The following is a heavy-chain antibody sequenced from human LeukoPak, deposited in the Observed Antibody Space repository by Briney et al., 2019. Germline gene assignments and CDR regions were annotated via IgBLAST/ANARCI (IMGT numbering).Heavy chain of an antibody. D-gene: IGHD2-2*01. CDR2: INAGNGNT. CDR1: GYTFTSYA. J-gene: IGHJ5*02. Sequence: GASVTVSCKASGYTFTSYAMHWVRQAPGQRLEWMGWINAGNGNTKYSQKFQGRVTMTEDTSTDTAYMELSSLRSEDTAVYYCATVLVVVPANWFDPWGQGTLVTVSS. CDR3: ATVLVVVPANWFDP. V-gene: IGHV1-3*01.